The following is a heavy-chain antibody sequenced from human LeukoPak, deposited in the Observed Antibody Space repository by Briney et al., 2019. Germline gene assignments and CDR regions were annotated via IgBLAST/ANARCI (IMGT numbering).Heavy chain of an antibody. CDR3: ARDCSSTSTSCFDY. V-gene: IGHV4-59*12. CDR1: GGSISSYY. J-gene: IGHJ4*02. Sequence: PSETLSLTCTVSGGSISSYYWSWIRQPPGKGLEWIGYIYYSGSTNYNPSLKSRVTISVDTSKNQFSLKLSSVTAADTAVYYCARDCSSTSTSCFDYWGQGTLVTVSS. D-gene: IGHD2-2*01. CDR2: IYYSGST.